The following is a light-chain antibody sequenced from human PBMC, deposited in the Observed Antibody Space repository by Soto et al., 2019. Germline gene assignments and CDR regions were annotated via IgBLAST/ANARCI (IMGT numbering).Light chain of an antibody. CDR1: SSNIGSNT. CDR3: AAWDDSLNGVV. V-gene: IGLV1-44*01. CDR2: SNN. Sequence: QSVLTQPRSASGTPGQRVTSSCSGSSSNIGSNTVNWYQQLPGTAPKLLIYSNNQRPSGVPVRFPGSKSGTSASLAISGLQSEDEADYYCAAWDDSLNGVVFGGRTKLTVL. J-gene: IGLJ2*01.